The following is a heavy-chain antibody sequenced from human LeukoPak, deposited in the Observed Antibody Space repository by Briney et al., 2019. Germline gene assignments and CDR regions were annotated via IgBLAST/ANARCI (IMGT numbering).Heavy chain of an antibody. CDR3: ARDVQIDC. V-gene: IGHV3-21*01. J-gene: IGHJ4*02. CDR1: GXTFSSYT. Sequence: GGSLRLSCAASGXTFSSYTMNWVRQAPGKGLEWVSSIRSSGSYIFYADSVKGRFTISRDNAENPLYLQMNSLRAEDTGVYYCARDVQIDCWGQGTLVTVSS. CDR2: IRSSGSYI.